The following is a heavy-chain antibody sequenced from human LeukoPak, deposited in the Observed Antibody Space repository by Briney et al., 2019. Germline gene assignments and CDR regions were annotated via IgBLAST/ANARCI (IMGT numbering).Heavy chain of an antibody. CDR2: IYSSGGT. Sequence: SSETLSLTCTVSGGSISSYYWSWIRQPAGKGLEWIGRIYSSGGTNYNPSFQSRVTMSLDTSKSQFSLKLTSVTAADTAVYYCARVAVTGYNWFDPWGQGTPVTVSS. CDR3: ARVAVTGYNWFDP. D-gene: IGHD2-21*02. J-gene: IGHJ5*02. V-gene: IGHV4-4*07. CDR1: GGSISSYY.